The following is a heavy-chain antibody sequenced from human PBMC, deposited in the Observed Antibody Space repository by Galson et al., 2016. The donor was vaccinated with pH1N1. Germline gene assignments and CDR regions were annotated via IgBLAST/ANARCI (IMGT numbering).Heavy chain of an antibody. D-gene: IGHD1-14*01. CDR2: IYHSGST. CDR1: GFSITNGHY. Sequence: SETLSLTCAVSGFSITNGHYWGWIRQPPGKGLEWIGHIYHSGSTYSKPSPRGRVTLSVGTSKNQFSLKLTSVTAADTAVYYCARAGNLWGVEAFDIWGQGTMVTVSS. J-gene: IGHJ3*02. CDR3: ARAGNLWGVEAFDI. V-gene: IGHV4-38-2*01.